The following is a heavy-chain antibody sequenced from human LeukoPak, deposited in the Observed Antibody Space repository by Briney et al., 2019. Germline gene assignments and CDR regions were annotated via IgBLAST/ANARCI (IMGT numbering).Heavy chain of an antibody. J-gene: IGHJ4*02. Sequence: SETLSPTCAVYGGSFSGYYWSWIRQPPGKGLEWIGEINHSGSTNYNPSLKSRVTISVDTSKNQFSLKLSSVTAADTAVYYCAREPYHDSSGYQDYWGQGTLVTVSS. D-gene: IGHD3-22*01. CDR2: INHSGST. CDR1: GGSFSGYY. V-gene: IGHV4-34*01. CDR3: AREPYHDSSGYQDY.